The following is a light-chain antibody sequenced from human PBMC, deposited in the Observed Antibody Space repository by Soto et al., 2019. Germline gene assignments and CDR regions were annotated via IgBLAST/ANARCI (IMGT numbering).Light chain of an antibody. Sequence: QSVLTQPASVSGSPGQSITISFTGTSSDVGGYNYVSWYQQHPGKAPKLMIYDVSNRPSGVTNRFSGSKSGNTAFLIFSGFQAEDEADYDCSSYTSSSSYVVGTGTKVTVL. CDR3: SSYTSSSSYV. CDR1: SSDVGGYNY. J-gene: IGLJ1*01. CDR2: DVS. V-gene: IGLV2-14*01.